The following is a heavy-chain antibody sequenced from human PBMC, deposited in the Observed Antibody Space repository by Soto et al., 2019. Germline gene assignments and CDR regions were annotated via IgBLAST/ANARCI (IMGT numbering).Heavy chain of an antibody. CDR1: GFSLSTSGGG. D-gene: IGHD3-22*01. CDR3: AHRRYYYDSSGPPFDY. J-gene: IGHJ4*02. CDR2: IYGDDDK. Sequence: QITLKESGPTLVKPTQTLTLTCTFSGFSLSTSGGGVGWIRQHPGKSLDWLALIYGDDDKRHSPSLKSRHTTTKNKYQHQVVLTTTNTVPVYTDTCYRAHRRYYYDSSGPPFDYWDPGTLVTVSS. V-gene: IGHV2-5*02.